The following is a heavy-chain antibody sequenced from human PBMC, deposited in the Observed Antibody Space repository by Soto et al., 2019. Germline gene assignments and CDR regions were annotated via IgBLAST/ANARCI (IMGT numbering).Heavy chain of an antibody. D-gene: IGHD4-17*01. CDR1: GFTFSSYA. Sequence: GGSLRLSCAASGFTFSSYAMHWVRQAPGKGLEWVAVISYDGNNKYYADSVKGRFTISRDNSKNTLYLQMNSLRAEDTAVYYCARAPTTVTTAYYFDFWGQGTLVTVSS. V-gene: IGHV3-30-3*01. CDR2: ISYDGNNK. CDR3: ARAPTTVTTAYYFDF. J-gene: IGHJ4*02.